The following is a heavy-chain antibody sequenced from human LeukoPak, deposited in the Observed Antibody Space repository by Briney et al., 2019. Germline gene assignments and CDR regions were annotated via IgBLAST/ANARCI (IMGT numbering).Heavy chain of an antibody. Sequence: SETLSLTCTVSGGSISSYYWSWIRQPPGKGLEWIGYIYYSGSTNYNPSLKSRVTISVDTSKNQFSLKLSSVTAADTAVYYRARRKVGVYYFDYWGQGTLVTVSS. D-gene: IGHD1-26*01. CDR1: GGSISSYY. CDR2: IYYSGST. J-gene: IGHJ4*02. V-gene: IGHV4-59*08. CDR3: ARRKVGVYYFDY.